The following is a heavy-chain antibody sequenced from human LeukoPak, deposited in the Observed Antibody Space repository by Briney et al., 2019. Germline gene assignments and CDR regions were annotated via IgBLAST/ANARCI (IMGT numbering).Heavy chain of an antibody. Sequence: GESLKISCKGSGYSFTSYWISWVRQMPGKGLEWMGRIDPSDSYTNYSPSFQGHVTISADKSISTAYLQWSSLKASDTAMYYCAIPRIEMATMALGSTDYWGQGTLVTVSS. D-gene: IGHD5-24*01. J-gene: IGHJ4*02. CDR2: IDPSDSYT. V-gene: IGHV5-10-1*01. CDR1: GYSFTSYW. CDR3: AIPRIEMATMALGSTDY.